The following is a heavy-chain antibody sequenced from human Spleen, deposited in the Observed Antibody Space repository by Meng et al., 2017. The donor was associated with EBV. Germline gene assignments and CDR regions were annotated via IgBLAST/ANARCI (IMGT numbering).Heavy chain of an antibody. CDR2: LIPYFGAA. Sequence: VQLGQCGAEVKRAGASVQVSCKTSGGTFRGDAISWVRQAPGQGLEWLGGLIPYFGAANYAPKFEGRVTIIADDSTRTHYLELTSLRSDDSGMYYCASESGRGYTPDYWGQGTLVTVSS. CDR3: ASESGRGYTPDY. J-gene: IGHJ4*02. CDR1: GGTFRGDA. V-gene: IGHV1-69*01. D-gene: IGHD3-10*01.